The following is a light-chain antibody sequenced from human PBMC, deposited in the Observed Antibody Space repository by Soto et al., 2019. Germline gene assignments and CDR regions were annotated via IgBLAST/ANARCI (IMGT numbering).Light chain of an antibody. CDR3: QQFGSYPLT. CDR2: GAS. Sequence: ELVLTQSPGTLSLSPGERAALSCRASQSVSSNYLAWYQQKPGQAPRLIIYGASSRATGIPDRFSGSGSGTDFTLTISRLKPEDFAVYYCQQFGSYPLTFGGGTKVDIK. CDR1: QSVSSNY. V-gene: IGKV3-20*01. J-gene: IGKJ4*01.